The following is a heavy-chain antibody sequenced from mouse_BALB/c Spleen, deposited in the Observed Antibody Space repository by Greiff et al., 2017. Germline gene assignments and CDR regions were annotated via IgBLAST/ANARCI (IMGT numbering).Heavy chain of an antibody. CDR1: GFTFSSFG. CDR3: ARSLYYYGSTYAMDY. J-gene: IGHJ4*01. Sequence: DVMLVESGGGLVQPGGSRKLSCAASGFTFSSFGMHWVRQAPEKGLEWVAYISSGSSTIYYADTVKGRFTISRDNPKNTLFLQMTSLRSEDTAMYYCARSLYYYGSTYAMDYWGQGTSVTVSS. D-gene: IGHD1-1*01. V-gene: IGHV5-17*02. CDR2: ISSGSSTI.